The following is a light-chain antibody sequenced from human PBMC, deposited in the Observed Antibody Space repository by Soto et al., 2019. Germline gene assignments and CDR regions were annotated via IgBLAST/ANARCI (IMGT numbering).Light chain of an antibody. Sequence: QSVLTQPPSVSGAPGQRVTISCTESSANIGAGYDVHWYRQVPGTAPKLLIYTDHNRPSGIPDRFSGSKSATSASLVITGLQVEDEADYYCQSYDPNLGDVVFGGGTKVTVL. CDR3: QSYDPNLGDVV. CDR1: SANIGAGYD. V-gene: IGLV1-40*01. J-gene: IGLJ2*01. CDR2: TDH.